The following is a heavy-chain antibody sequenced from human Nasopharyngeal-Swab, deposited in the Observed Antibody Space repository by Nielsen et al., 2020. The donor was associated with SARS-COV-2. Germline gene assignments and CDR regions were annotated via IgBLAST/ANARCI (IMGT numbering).Heavy chain of an antibody. J-gene: IGHJ4*02. Sequence: GESLKISCSASGFTFCHHYISWIRPAPGKGLEWVSYISSSGSTIYYADSVKGRFTISSDNAKNSLYLQMNSLRAEDTAVYYCASPLGSGSYYVFDYWGQGTLVTVSS. V-gene: IGHV3-11*04. D-gene: IGHD3-10*01. CDR1: GFTFCHHY. CDR2: ISSSGSTI. CDR3: ASPLGSGSYYVFDY.